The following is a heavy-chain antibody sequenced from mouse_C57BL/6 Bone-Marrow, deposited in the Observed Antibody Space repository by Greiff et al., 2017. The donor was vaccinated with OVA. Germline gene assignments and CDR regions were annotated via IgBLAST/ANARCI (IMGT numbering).Heavy chain of an antibody. Sequence: VQLQQSGPELVKPGASVKISYMNWVKQSPEKSLEWIGEINPSTGGTTYNQKFKSKATLTVDKSSSTAYMQLKSRTSEDSAVYYCARGGFTRNFDYWGQGTTLTVSS. D-gene: IGHD2-12*01. V-gene: IGHV1-42*01. CDR3: ARGGFTRNFDY. CDR2: INPSTGGT. J-gene: IGHJ2*01.